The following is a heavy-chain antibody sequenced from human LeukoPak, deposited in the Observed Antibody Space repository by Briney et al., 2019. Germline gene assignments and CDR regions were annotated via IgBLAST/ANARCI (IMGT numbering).Heavy chain of an antibody. D-gene: IGHD5-12*01. CDR1: GYTLTELS. V-gene: IGHV1-24*01. J-gene: IGHJ4*02. CDR2: FDPEDGET. Sequence: ASVKVSCKVSGYTLTELSMHGVRQAPGEGREWRGGFDPEDGETIYAQKFQGRVTMTEDTSTDTAYMELSSLRSEDTAVYYCATVVPIVATMGEFDYWGQGTLVTVPS. CDR3: ATVVPIVATMGEFDY.